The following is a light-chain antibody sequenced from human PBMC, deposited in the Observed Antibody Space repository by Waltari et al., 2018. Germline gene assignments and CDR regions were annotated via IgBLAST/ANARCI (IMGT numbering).Light chain of an antibody. J-gene: IGLJ3*02. V-gene: IGLV1-44*01. Sequence: QSVLTQPPSASGTPGQRVTISCSRSSSNIGSNTVNWYQHLPGTAPKLLIFNNNQRPSGVPDRFSGSKSGTSASLAISGLQSEDEADYYCAAWDDSLNGWVFGGGTKLTVL. CDR1: SSNIGSNT. CDR3: AAWDDSLNGWV. CDR2: NNN.